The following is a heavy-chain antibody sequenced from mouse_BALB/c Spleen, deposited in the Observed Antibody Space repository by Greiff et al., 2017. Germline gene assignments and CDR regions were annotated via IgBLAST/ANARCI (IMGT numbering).Heavy chain of an antibody. J-gene: IGHJ2*01. D-gene: IGHD2-1*01. CDR3: ARHKDGNYAWFDY. CDR1: GFTFSSYG. V-gene: IGHV5-6*01. CDR2: ISSGGSYT. Sequence: EVQRVESGGDLVKPGGSLKLSCAASGFTFSSYGMSWVRQTPDKRLEWVATISSGGSYTYYPDSVKGRFTISRDNAKNTLYLQMSSLKSEDTAMYYCARHKDGNYAWFDYWGQGTTLTVSS.